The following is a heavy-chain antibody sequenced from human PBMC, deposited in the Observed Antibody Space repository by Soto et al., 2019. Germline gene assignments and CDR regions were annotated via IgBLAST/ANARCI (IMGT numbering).Heavy chain of an antibody. J-gene: IGHJ4*02. CDR1: GFTFSSYG. D-gene: IGHD6-25*01. V-gene: IGHV3-30*18. CDR2: ISYDGSNK. Sequence: QVQLVESGGGVVQPGRSLRLSCAASGFTFSSYGMHWVRQAPGKGLEWVAVISYDGSNKYYADSVKGRFTISRDNSKNTLYVQMNSLRAEDTAVYYCAKGAAAAPFDYWGQGTLVTVSS. CDR3: AKGAAAAPFDY.